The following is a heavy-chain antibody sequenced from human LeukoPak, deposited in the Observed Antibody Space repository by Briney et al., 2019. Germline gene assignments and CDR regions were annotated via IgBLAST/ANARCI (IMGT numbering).Heavy chain of an antibody. CDR3: AKGLAAALYYYYGMDI. Sequence: GGSLRLSCAASGFTFSSYAMSWVRQAPGKGLEWVSAISGSGGSTYYADSVKGRFTISRDNSKNTLYLQMNSLRAEDTAVYYCAKGLAAALYYYYGMDIWGQGTTVTVSS. D-gene: IGHD6-13*01. J-gene: IGHJ6*02. CDR1: GFTFSSYA. CDR2: ISGSGGST. V-gene: IGHV3-23*01.